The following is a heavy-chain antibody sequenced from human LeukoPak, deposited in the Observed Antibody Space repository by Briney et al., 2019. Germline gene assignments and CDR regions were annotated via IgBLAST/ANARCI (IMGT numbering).Heavy chain of an antibody. V-gene: IGHV3-30*02. J-gene: IGHJ5*01. CDR1: GFTFGSFA. Sequence: GGSLRLSCAASGFTFGSFAMNWVRQAPGKGLEWVGFIGYDGSNKKYGDSVKGRFTIFRDNSKKTLYLQMSSLRLEDTAVYHCAKGSYYESGTGWFDSWGQGTLVTVSS. CDR2: IGYDGSNK. D-gene: IGHD3-10*01. CDR3: AKGSYYESGTGWFDS.